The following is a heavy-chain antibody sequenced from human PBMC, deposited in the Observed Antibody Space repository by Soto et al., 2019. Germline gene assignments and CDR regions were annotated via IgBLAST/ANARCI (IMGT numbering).Heavy chain of an antibody. CDR1: GGTFSIYA. CDR2: IIPIFGTA. J-gene: IGHJ6*02. V-gene: IGHV1-69*13. Sequence: VASVKVSCKASGGTFSIYAISWVRQSPGQGLEWMGGIIPIFGTANYAQKFQGRVTITADESTSTDYMELRSLASEDKDVYYCARPQDYYRSGRPMDVWGQGTTVTVSS. D-gene: IGHD3-10*01. CDR3: ARPQDYYRSGRPMDV.